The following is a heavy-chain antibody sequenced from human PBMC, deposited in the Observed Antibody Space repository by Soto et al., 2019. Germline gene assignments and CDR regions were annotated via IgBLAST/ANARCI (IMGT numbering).Heavy chain of an antibody. CDR2: IYSDNNT. J-gene: IGHJ6*02. Sequence: EVQLVETGGDLIQPGGSLRLSCAASGFTVSSDSMTWVRQAPGKGLEWISIIYSDNNTDYADSVKGRFSISSDTSKNILYLQMNSLRAEDTAEYYCASLYSAMGVWGQGTTVTVSS. V-gene: IGHV3-53*02. CDR1: GFTVSSDS. CDR3: ASLYSAMGV.